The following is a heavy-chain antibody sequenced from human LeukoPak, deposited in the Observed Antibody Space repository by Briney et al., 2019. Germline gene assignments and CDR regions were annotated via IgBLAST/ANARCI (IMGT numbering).Heavy chain of an antibody. CDR1: GYTFTVYY. V-gene: IGHV1-2*02. D-gene: IGHD3-10*01. CDR3: ARVSRMVRGVIPTKYYFDY. J-gene: IGHJ4*02. Sequence: ASVKVSCKASGYTFTVYYMHWVRQAPGQGLEWMGWINPNSGGTNYAQKFQGRVTMTRDTSISTAYMELSRLRSDDTAVYYCARVSRMVRGVIPTKYYFDYWGQGTLVTVSS. CDR2: INPNSGGT.